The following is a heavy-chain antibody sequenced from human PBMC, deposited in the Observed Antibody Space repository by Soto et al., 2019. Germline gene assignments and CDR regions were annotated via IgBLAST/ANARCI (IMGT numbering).Heavy chain of an antibody. J-gene: IGHJ3*02. CDR1: GFTFSSYE. CDR3: ARDQAYCGGDCHDAFDI. CDR2: ISSSGSTI. Sequence: PGGSLRLSCAASGFTFSSYEVNWVRQAPGKGLEWVSYISSSGSTIYYADSVKGRFTISRDNAKNSLYLQMNSLRAEDTAVYYCARDQAYCGGDCHDAFDIWGQGTMVTVSS. V-gene: IGHV3-48*03. D-gene: IGHD2-21*02.